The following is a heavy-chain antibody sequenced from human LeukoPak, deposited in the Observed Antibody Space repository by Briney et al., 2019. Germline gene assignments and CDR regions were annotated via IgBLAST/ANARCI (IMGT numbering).Heavy chain of an antibody. J-gene: IGHJ4*02. Sequence: GGSLRLSCAAPGFTFSTSAMGWVRQAPGKGLEWVSTISGSDGNTYYADSVRGRFTISRDNSKNTLYLQMNSLRAEDTAVYYCAKVLGFLDPFEYWGQGTLVTVSS. CDR2: ISGSDGNT. CDR3: AKVLGFLDPFEY. D-gene: IGHD3/OR15-3a*01. CDR1: GFTFSTSA. V-gene: IGHV3-23*01.